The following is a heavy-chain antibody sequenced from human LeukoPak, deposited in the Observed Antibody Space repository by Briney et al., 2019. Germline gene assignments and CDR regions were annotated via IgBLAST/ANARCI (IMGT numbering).Heavy chain of an antibody. V-gene: IGHV4-59*01. J-gene: IGHJ4*02. D-gene: IGHD4-17*01. CDR3: ARALLGHATVLFDY. CDR2: IYYSGST. CDR1: GGSINTYY. Sequence: SETLSLTCTVSGGSINTYYWSWIRQPPGKGLEWIGYIYYSGSTNYNPSLKSRVTISVDASKNQFSLKLSSVTAADTAVYYCARALLGHATVLFDYWGQGTLVTASS.